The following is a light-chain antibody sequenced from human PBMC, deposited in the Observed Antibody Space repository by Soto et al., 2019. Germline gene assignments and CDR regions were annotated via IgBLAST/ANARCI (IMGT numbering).Light chain of an antibody. CDR3: QSYDASLSGSV. Sequence: QSVLTQPPSVSGAPGQRVTISCTGSNSNIGAGYDVHWYQQLPGTAPKVLIERDNNRASGVPDRFSGSKSGTSGSLAITGLQAEDEADYYCQSYDASLSGSVFGGGTKLNVL. J-gene: IGLJ3*02. V-gene: IGLV1-40*01. CDR2: RDN. CDR1: NSNIGAGYD.